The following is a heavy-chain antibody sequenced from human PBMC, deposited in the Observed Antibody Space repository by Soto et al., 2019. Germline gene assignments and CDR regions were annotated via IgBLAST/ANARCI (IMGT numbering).Heavy chain of an antibody. J-gene: IGHJ4*02. Sequence: EVQLVESGGGLVQPGGSLRLSCAASGFTFSSYSMNWVRQAPGKGLEWVSYISSSSSTIYYADSVKGRFTISRDNAKNSLYLQMNSLRDEDTAVYYCARLTYYYDSSSRFSDYWGQGTLVTVSS. CDR2: ISSSSSTI. V-gene: IGHV3-48*02. CDR1: GFTFSSYS. CDR3: ARLTYYYDSSSRFSDY. D-gene: IGHD3-22*01.